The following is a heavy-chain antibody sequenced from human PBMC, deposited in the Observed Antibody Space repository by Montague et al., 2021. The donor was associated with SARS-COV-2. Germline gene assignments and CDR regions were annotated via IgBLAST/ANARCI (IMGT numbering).Heavy chain of an antibody. V-gene: IGHV4-59*01. D-gene: IGHD3-3*01. CDR2: IFPRGSA. CDR3: ARERRPTHGFLEWGVQRDYHYLESMDV. Sequence: SETLSLTCTVSGGSITSFYWSWIRQSPGEGLEWIGDIFPRGSANYNPALKSRVTISVDTSQNLISLQMRSVTAGDTAVYHCARERRPTHGFLEWGVQRDYHYLESMDVWGQGTTVIVSS. J-gene: IGHJ6*02. CDR1: GGSITSFY.